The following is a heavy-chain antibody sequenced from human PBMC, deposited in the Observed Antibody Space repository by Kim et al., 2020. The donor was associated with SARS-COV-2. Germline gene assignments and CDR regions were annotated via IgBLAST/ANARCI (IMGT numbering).Heavy chain of an antibody. Sequence: ASVKVSCKASGYTFTSYAMHWVRQAPGQRLEWMGWINAGNGNTKYSQKFQGRVTITRDTSASTAYMELSSLRSEDTAVYYCARDPYNWNDEVFWFDPWGQGTLVTVSS. CDR3: ARDPYNWNDEVFWFDP. J-gene: IGHJ5*02. CDR1: GYTFTSYA. D-gene: IGHD1-1*01. V-gene: IGHV1-3*01. CDR2: INAGNGNT.